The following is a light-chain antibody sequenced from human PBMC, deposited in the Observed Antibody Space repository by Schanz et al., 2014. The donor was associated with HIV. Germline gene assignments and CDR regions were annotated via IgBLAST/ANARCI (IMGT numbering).Light chain of an antibody. CDR1: QSVSSN. J-gene: IGKJ1*01. CDR3: QQYGSSLWT. CDR2: GAS. Sequence: EIVMTQSPATLSVSPGERATLSCRASQSVSSNLAWYQQKPGQAPRLLIYGASSRATGIPDRFSGSGSGTDFTLTISRLEPEDFAVYYCQQYGSSLWTFGQGTKVEI. V-gene: IGKV3-20*01.